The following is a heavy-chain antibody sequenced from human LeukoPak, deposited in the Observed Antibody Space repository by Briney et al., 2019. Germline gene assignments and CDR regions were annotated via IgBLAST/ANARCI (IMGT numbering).Heavy chain of an antibody. Sequence: ASVKVSCKASGYVFTDYYLHWVRQAPGQGLEWMGWIIPNSGGTNYAQNFQGRVTMTRDTSTSTAYMELTRLTSDDTAVYYCARVAAMAGIGWGDLDYWGQGTLVTVSS. CDR2: IIPNSGGT. J-gene: IGHJ4*02. V-gene: IGHV1-2*02. CDR1: GYVFTDYY. D-gene: IGHD6-19*01. CDR3: ARVAAMAGIGWGDLDY.